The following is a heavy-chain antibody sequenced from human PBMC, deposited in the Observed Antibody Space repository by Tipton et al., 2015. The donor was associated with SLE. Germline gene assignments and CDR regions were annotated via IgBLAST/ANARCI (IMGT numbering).Heavy chain of an antibody. CDR3: ARRSTISHYYYGMDV. J-gene: IGHJ6*02. D-gene: IGHD4/OR15-4a*01. CDR2: IYPGDSDT. CDR1: GYSFTSYW. V-gene: IGHV5-51*03. Sequence: QLVQSGAEVKKPGESLKISCKGSGYSFTSYWIGWVRQMPGKGLEWMGIIYPGDSDTRYSPSFQGRVTISADKSISTAYLQWSSLKASDTAIYYCARRSTISHYYYGMDVWGQVTTVTVSS.